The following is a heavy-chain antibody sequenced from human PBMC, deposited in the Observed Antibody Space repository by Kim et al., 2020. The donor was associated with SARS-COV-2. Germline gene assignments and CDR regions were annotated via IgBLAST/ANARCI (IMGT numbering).Heavy chain of an antibody. V-gene: IGHV4-34*01. J-gene: IGHJ4*02. D-gene: IGHD3-10*01. CDR1: GGSFSGYY. CDR2: INHSGST. Sequence: SETLSLTCAVYGGSFSGYYWSWIRQPPGKGLEWIGEINHSGSTNYNPSLKSRVTISVDTSKNQFSLKLSSVTAADTAVYYCARGVVRGVPPLDYWGQGTLVTVSS. CDR3: ARGVVRGVPPLDY.